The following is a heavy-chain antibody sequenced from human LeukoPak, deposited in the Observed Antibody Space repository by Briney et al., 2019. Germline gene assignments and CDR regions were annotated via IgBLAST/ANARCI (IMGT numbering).Heavy chain of an antibody. Sequence: SETLSLTCVVSGYSISSGYYGGWIRQPPGKGLEWIGSIYHSGSTYYNPSLKSRVTISVDMSKNQFSLKLSSVTAADTAVYYCARGPYCTDDSCYENWFGPWGQGTLVTVSS. J-gene: IGHJ5*02. D-gene: IGHD2-8*01. V-gene: IGHV4-38-2*01. CDR2: IYHSGST. CDR3: ARGPYCTDDSCYENWFGP. CDR1: GYSISSGYY.